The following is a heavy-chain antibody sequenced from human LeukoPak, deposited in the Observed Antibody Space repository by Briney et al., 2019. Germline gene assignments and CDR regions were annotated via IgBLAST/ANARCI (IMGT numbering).Heavy chain of an antibody. Sequence: PSETLSLTCTVSGGSISSYYWSWIRQPPGKGLEWIGYIYYSGTTNYNPSLKSRVTISVDTSKNQFSLKLSSVTAADTAVYYCARLPGYSSGWYGNDAFDIWGQGTMVTVSS. CDR1: GGSISSYY. V-gene: IGHV4-59*08. J-gene: IGHJ3*02. CDR3: ARLPGYSSGWYGNDAFDI. CDR2: IYYSGTT. D-gene: IGHD6-19*01.